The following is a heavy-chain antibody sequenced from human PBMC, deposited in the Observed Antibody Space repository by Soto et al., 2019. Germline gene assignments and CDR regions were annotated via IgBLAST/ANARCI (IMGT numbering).Heavy chain of an antibody. D-gene: IGHD3-16*01. J-gene: IGHJ4*02. CDR3: AKGGRWLHNLLFDY. CDR1: GFTFSSYA. CDR2: ISGSGGST. V-gene: IGHV3-23*01. Sequence: EVQLLESGGGLVQPGGSLRLSCAASGFTFSSYAMSWVRQAPGKGLEWVSAISGSGGSTYYADSVKGRFTISRDNSKNTLYLQMNGLRVEDTAVYYCAKGGRWLHNLLFDYWGQGTLVTVSS.